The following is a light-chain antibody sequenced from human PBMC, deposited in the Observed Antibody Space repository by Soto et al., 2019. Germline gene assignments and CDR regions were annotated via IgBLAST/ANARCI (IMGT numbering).Light chain of an antibody. V-gene: IGKV1-12*01. CDR2: TAS. Sequence: IHMTQSPSSVAASVGDRFTITFPSSHVLSTCLACYQQTPGKAPKLLIYTASSLQSGVPSRFSGRGSGTDFTLTIRSLQPDDFATYYCQQSSRHSTFGQGTQVDLK. CDR1: HVLSTC. CDR3: QQSSRHST. J-gene: IGKJ1*01.